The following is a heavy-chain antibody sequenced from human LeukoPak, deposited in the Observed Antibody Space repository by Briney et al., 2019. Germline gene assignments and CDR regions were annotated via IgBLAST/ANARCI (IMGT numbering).Heavy chain of an antibody. D-gene: IGHD2/OR15-2a*01. Sequence: SETLSLTCTVSGGXTGSHYWSWMRQPAGKGLEWIGRISPSGTTHYNPSLGSRVTMSVNTAKNYFSLMLSSVTAADTAVYYCARDFYASGFYFWFDPWGQGILVTVSS. CDR3: ARDFYASGFYFWFDP. V-gene: IGHV4-4*07. CDR2: ISPSGTT. CDR1: GGXTGSHY. J-gene: IGHJ5*02.